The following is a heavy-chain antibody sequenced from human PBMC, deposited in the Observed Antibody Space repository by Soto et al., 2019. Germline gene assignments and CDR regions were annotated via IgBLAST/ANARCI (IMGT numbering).Heavy chain of an antibody. CDR3: AKGRSADWNY. J-gene: IGHJ4*02. V-gene: IGHV5-10-1*01. D-gene: IGHD2-21*01. Sequence: GESLKISCNASGYIFTNNWITWVRQMPGKGLEWMGRIDPSDSYTTYSPAFEGHVTISVDKSINTAYLQWSSLKASDTALYFCAKGRSADWNYWGQGTLVTVSS. CDR2: IDPSDSYT. CDR1: GYIFTNNW.